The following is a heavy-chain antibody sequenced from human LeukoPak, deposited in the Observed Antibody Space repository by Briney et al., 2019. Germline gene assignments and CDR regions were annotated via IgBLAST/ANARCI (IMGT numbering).Heavy chain of an antibody. Sequence: PGRSLRLSCAASGFTFSSYGMHWVRQAPGKGLEWVAVISYDGSNKYYADSVKGRFTISRDNSKNTLYLQMNSLRAEDTAVYYCAKMCSSGDLNDYWGQGTLVTVSS. CDR2: ISYDGSNK. CDR3: AKMCSSGDLNDY. J-gene: IGHJ4*02. CDR1: GFTFSSYG. D-gene: IGHD3-22*01. V-gene: IGHV3-30*18.